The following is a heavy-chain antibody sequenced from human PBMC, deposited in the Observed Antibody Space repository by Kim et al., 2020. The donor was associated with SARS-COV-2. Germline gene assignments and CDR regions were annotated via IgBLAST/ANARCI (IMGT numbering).Heavy chain of an antibody. CDR2: INHSGST. CDR3: ARGRGMITFGGVIVKNYFDY. Sequence: SETLSLTCAVYGGSFSGYYWSWIRQPPGKGLEWIGEINHSGSTNYNPSLKSRVTISVDTSKNQFSLKLSSVTAADTAVYYCARGRGMITFGGVIVKNYFDYWGQGTLVTVSS. V-gene: IGHV4-34*01. J-gene: IGHJ4*02. CDR1: GGSFSGYY. D-gene: IGHD3-16*02.